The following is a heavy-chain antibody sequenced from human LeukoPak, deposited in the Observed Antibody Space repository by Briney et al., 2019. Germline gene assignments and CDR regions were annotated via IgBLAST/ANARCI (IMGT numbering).Heavy chain of an antibody. CDR2: ISSGSSYI. Sequence: GGSLRLSCAASRFTFSSYTKIWVRQAPGKGLEWVSSISSGSSYIYYADSVKGRFTISRDDAKNSLYLQMNSLRAEDTAVYYCARGGGYCGGECYGIHYWGQGTLVTVSS. D-gene: IGHD2-21*01. CDR1: RFTFSSYT. CDR3: ARGGGYCGGECYGIHY. V-gene: IGHV3-21*01. J-gene: IGHJ4*02.